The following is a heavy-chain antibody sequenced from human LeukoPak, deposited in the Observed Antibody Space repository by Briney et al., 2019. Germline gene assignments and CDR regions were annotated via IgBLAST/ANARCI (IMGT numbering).Heavy chain of an antibody. V-gene: IGHV4-31*03. CDR3: ARDLRYCSGGSCYSSYFDY. CDR2: IYYSGST. Sequence: SETLSLTCTVSGGSISSGGYYWSWIRQHPGKGLEWIGYIYYSGSTYYNPSLKSRVTISVDTSKNQFSLKLSSVTAADTAVYYCARDLRYCSGGSCYSSYFDYWGQGTLVTVSS. CDR1: GGSISSGGYY. J-gene: IGHJ4*02. D-gene: IGHD2-15*01.